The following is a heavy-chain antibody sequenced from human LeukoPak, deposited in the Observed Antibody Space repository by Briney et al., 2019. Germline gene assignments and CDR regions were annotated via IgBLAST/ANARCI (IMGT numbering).Heavy chain of an antibody. CDR2: IYHSGST. CDR3: ARRTGSYSSGWYRTDPLFDY. D-gene: IGHD6-19*01. CDR1: GYSISSGYY. Sequence: PSETLSLTCTVSGYSISSGYYWGWIRQPPGKGLEWIGSIYHSGSTYYNPSLKSRVTISVDTSKNQFSLKLSSVTAADTAVYYCARRTGSYSSGWYRTDPLFDYWGQGTLVTVSS. V-gene: IGHV4-38-2*02. J-gene: IGHJ4*02.